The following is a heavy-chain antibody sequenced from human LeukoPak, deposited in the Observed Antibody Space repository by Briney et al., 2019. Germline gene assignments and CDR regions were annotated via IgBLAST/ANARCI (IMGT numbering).Heavy chain of an antibody. V-gene: IGHV3-21*04. D-gene: IGHD2-2*01. J-gene: IGHJ4*02. CDR1: GFTFSSYS. CDR3: SKWKAIVLVPAARSPIDY. Sequence: GGSLRLSCAASGFTFSSYSMNWVRQAPGKGLEWVSSISSSSSYIYYADSVKGRFTISRDNSKNTLYLQMNSLRAEDTAVYYCSKWKAIVLVPAARSPIDYWGQGTLVTVSS. CDR2: ISSSSSYI.